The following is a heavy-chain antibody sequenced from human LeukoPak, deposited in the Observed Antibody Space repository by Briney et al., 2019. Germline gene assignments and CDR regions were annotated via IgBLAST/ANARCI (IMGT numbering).Heavy chain of an antibody. CDR3: ARRIISGWLVYFDY. J-gene: IGHJ4*02. D-gene: IGHD6-19*01. Sequence: GGSLRLSCAASGFTFSSYEMNWVRQAPGKGLEWVSYISSSGSTIYYADSVKGRFTISRDNAKNSLYLQVNSLRAEDTAVYYCARRIISGWLVYFDYWGQGTLVTVSS. CDR2: ISSSGSTI. CDR1: GFTFSSYE. V-gene: IGHV3-48*03.